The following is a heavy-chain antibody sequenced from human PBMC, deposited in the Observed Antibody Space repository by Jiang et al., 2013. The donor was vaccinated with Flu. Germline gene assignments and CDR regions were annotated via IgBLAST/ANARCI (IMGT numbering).Heavy chain of an antibody. D-gene: IGHD1-26*01. Sequence: VRLSCAASGFTFDDYGMSWVRQAPGKGLEWVSGINWNGGSTGYADSVKGRFTISRDNAKNSLYLQMNSLRAEDTALYYCARDLSGSYTPTGYWGQGTLVTVSS. CDR1: GFTFDDYG. CDR2: INWNGGST. J-gene: IGHJ4*02. V-gene: IGHV3-20*04. CDR3: ARDLSGSYTPTGY.